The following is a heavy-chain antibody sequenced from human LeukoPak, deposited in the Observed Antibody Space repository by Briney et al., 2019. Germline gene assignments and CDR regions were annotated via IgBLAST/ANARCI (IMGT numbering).Heavy chain of an antibody. V-gene: IGHV1-2*02. CDR3: ARDPSSVTLYFFDY. CDR1: GYTSRGNY. D-gene: IGHD4-11*01. J-gene: IGHJ4*02. CDR2: IDANNGDT. Sequence: ASVKISYKGSGYTSRGNYIHWLRQAPGQGLEWMGWIDANNGDTKSAQKFQGRVTMSRDTSISTAYMDLSSLSPDDAAVYYCARDPSSVTLYFFDYWGQGTLVTVSS.